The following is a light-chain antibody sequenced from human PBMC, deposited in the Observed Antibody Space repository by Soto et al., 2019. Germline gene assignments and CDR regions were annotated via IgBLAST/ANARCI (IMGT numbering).Light chain of an antibody. J-gene: IGKJ4*01. CDR3: QQLRSYPST. CDR2: AAS. CDR1: QDISSY. V-gene: IGKV1-9*01. Sequence: IQLTQSPSSLSASLGDRVTITCRASQDISSYLAWYQQKPGKAPTLLIYAASTLQSGVPSRFSGSGFGTDFTLTISSLQAEDFASYYCQQLRSYPSTFGGGTKVDIK.